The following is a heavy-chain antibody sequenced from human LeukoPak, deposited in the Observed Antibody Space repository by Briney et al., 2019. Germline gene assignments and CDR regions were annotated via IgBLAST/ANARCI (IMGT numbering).Heavy chain of an antibody. Sequence: SETLSLTCTVSGGSISSYYWSWIRQPPGKGLEWIGYIYYSGSTNYNPSLKSRVTISVDTSKNQFSLKLSSVTAADTAVYYCARVHCSSTSCYRADFDYWGQGTLVTVSS. CDR3: ARVHCSSTSCYRADFDY. CDR1: GGSISSYY. V-gene: IGHV4-59*01. J-gene: IGHJ4*02. D-gene: IGHD2-2*02. CDR2: IYYSGST.